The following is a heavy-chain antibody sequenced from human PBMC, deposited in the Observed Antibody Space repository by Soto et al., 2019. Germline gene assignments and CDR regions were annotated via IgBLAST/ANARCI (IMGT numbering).Heavy chain of an antibody. Sequence: EVQLLESGGGLVQPGGSLRLSCAASGFTFDTNAMTWVRQAPGKGLEWVSGIRGSGAGTYYADSVKGRFTISRDNSKNTLYLQMSSLRAEDTAVYYCAKRGSDWYFDYWGQGTLVTASS. V-gene: IGHV3-23*01. CDR3: AKRGSDWYFDY. J-gene: IGHJ4*02. CDR2: IRGSGAGT. D-gene: IGHD6-19*01. CDR1: GFTFDTNA.